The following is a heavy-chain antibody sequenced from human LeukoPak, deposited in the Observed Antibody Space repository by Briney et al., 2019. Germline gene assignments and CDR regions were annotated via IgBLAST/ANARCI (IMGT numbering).Heavy chain of an antibody. CDR1: GVTFSSYE. CDR2: ISSGSTI. V-gene: IGHV3-48*03. J-gene: IGHJ4*02. CDR3: ARESIAVAGAPFDY. D-gene: IGHD6-19*01. Sequence: QPGGSLRLSCAASGVTFSSYEMNWVRQAPGKGLEWVSYISSGSTIYDADSVKGRFTISRDNAKNSLYLQMNSLRAEDTAVYYCARESIAVAGAPFDYWGQGTLVTVSS.